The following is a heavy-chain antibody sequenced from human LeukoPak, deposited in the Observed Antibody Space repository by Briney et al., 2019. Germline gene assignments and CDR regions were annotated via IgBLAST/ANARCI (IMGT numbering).Heavy chain of an antibody. J-gene: IGHJ4*02. D-gene: IGHD6-19*01. CDR1: GFTFNRNA. CDR3: VRRGDASSGWGDHDY. V-gene: IGHV3-23*01. CDR2: IGGSGDKT. Sequence: GGSLRLSCAASGFTFNRNAISWVRQAPGKGLEWVSTIGGSGDKTFYADSVKGRFTISRDNSKNRLRLQMSSLTGEDTALYYCVRRGDASSGWGDHDYWGQGALVTVSS.